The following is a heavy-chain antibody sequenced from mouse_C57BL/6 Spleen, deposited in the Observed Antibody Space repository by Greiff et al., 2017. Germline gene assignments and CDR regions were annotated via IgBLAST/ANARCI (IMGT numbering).Heavy chain of an antibody. CDR2: IDPSDSYT. V-gene: IGHV1-50*01. CDR1: GYTFTSYW. Sequence: QVQLQQPGAELVKPGASVKLSCKASGYTFTSYWMQWVKQRPGQGLEWIGEIDPSDSYTNYNQKFKGKATLTVDTASSTAYMQLSSLTSEDSAVYYCARFCYPYAMDYWVQGTSVTVSS. CDR3: ARFCYPYAMDY. J-gene: IGHJ4*01. D-gene: IGHD6-1*01.